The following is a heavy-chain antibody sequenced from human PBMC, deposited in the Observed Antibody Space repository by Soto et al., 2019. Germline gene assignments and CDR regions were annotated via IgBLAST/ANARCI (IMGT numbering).Heavy chain of an antibody. D-gene: IGHD6-13*01. CDR2: ISDSGITI. CDR3: AREESVAAAGTLYYYYYGMDV. Sequence: SLRLSCAASGFTFSDHYMSWIRQAPGEGLEWVSYISDSGITIYYADSVKGRFTISRDNAKNALYLQMNSLRVEDTAVYYCAREESVAAAGTLYYYYYGMDVWGQGTTVTVSS. V-gene: IGHV3-11*01. J-gene: IGHJ6*02. CDR1: GFTFSDHY.